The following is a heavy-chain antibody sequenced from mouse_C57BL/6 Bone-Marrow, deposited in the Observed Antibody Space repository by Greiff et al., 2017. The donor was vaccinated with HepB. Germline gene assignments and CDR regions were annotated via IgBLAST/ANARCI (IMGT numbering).Heavy chain of an antibody. J-gene: IGHJ3*01. V-gene: IGHV1-76*01. CDR3: AREGYSNHGGFAY. CDR1: GYTFTDYY. D-gene: IGHD2-5*01. Sequence: VQLQQSGAELVRPGASVKLSCKASGYTFTDYYINWVKQRPGQGLEWIARIYPGSGNTYYNEKFKGKATLTAEKSSSTAYMQLSSLTSEDSAVYFCAREGYSNHGGFAYWGQGTLVTVSA. CDR2: IYPGSGNT.